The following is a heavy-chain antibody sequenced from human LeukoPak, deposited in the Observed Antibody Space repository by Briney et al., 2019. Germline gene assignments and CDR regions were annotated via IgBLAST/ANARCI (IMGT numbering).Heavy chain of an antibody. CDR3: ARTRCYDFWSGYYGPKDKDYVHYFDY. V-gene: IGHV4-34*01. J-gene: IGHJ4*02. CDR2: INHSGST. CDR1: GGSFSGYY. D-gene: IGHD3-3*01. Sequence: PSETLSLTCAVYGGSFSGYYWSWIRQPPGKGLEWIGEINHSGSTNYNPSLKSRVTISVDTSQNQFSLKLSSVTAADTAVYYCARTRCYDFWSGYYGPKDKDYVHYFDYWGQGTLVTVSS.